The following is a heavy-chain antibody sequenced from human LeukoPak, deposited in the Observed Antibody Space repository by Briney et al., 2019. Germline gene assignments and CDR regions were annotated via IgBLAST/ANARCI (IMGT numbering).Heavy chain of an antibody. Sequence: ASVKVSCKVSGYTLTELSMHWVRLAPGKGLEWMGGFDPEDGETIYAQKFQGRVTMTEDTSTDTAYMELSSLRSEDTAVYYCATDPAYCGGDCYLDYWGQGTLVTVSS. V-gene: IGHV1-24*01. D-gene: IGHD2-21*02. CDR2: FDPEDGET. CDR3: ATDPAYCGGDCYLDY. J-gene: IGHJ4*02. CDR1: GYTLTELS.